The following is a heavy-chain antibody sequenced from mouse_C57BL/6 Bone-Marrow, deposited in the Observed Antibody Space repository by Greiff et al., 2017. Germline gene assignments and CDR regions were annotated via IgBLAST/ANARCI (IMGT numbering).Heavy chain of an antibody. CDR3: ARHYYGSDAY. D-gene: IGHD1-1*01. J-gene: IGHJ3*01. CDR2: INPNNGGT. CDR1: GYTFTDYY. V-gene: IGHV1-26*01. Sequence: VQLQQSGPELVKPGASVKISCKASGYTFTDYYMNWVKQSHGKSLEWIGDINPNNGGTSYNQKFKGKATLTVDKSSSTAYMELRSLTSEDSAVYYCARHYYGSDAYWGQGTLVTVSA.